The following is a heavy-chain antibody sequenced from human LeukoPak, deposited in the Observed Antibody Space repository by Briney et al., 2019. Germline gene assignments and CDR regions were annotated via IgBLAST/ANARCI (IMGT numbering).Heavy chain of an antibody. CDR3: ARDASYCSSTSCYDEYYFDY. CDR2: IYYSGST. J-gene: IGHJ4*02. Sequence: PSETLSLTCTVSGGSISSYYWSWIRQPPGKGREWIGYIYYSGSTNYNPSLKSRVTISVDTSKNQFSLKLSSVTAADTAVYYCARDASYCSSTSCYDEYYFDYWGQGTLVTVSS. D-gene: IGHD2-2*01. V-gene: IGHV4-59*01. CDR1: GGSISSYY.